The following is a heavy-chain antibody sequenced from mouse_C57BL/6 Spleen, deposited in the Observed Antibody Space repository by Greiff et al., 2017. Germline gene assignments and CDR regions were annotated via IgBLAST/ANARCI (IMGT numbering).Heavy chain of an antibody. J-gene: IGHJ2*01. CDR2: ISSGGDYI. Sequence: EVQLVESGEGLVKPGGSLKLSCAASGFTFSSYAMSWVRQTPEKRLEWVAYISSGGDYIYYADTVKGRFTISRDNARNTLYLQMSSLKSEDTAMYYCTRDGDYYGLYYFDYWGQGTTLTVSS. CDR1: GFTFSSYA. V-gene: IGHV5-9-1*02. CDR3: TRDGDYYGLYYFDY. D-gene: IGHD1-1*01.